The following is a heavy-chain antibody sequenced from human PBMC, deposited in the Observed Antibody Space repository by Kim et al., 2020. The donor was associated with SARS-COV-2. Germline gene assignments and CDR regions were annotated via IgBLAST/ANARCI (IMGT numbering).Heavy chain of an antibody. CDR2: VSYDGRNQ. CDR3: ARRATVTYYGMDV. Sequence: GGSLRLSCVGSGFSFDFSNYALHWVRQAPGKGLERVAVVSYDGRNQYYAESVKGRFIISRDNSKSTLYLQMNSLSPEDTAVYYCARRATVTYYGMDVWGQGTTVTVSS. V-gene: IGHV3-30*04. D-gene: IGHD4-17*01. CDR1: GFSFDFSNYA. J-gene: IGHJ6*02.